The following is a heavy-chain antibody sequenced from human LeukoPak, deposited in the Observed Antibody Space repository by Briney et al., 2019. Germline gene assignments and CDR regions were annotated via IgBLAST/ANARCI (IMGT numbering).Heavy chain of an antibody. D-gene: IGHD3-22*01. CDR3: ARDGYYSGGNY. Sequence: GGSLRLSCAASGFTFSSYGMPWVRQAPGKGLELVAVIWYDGSNKYHADSVKGRFTISRDNSKNTLYLQMNSLRAEDTAVYYCARDGYYSGGNYWGQGTLVTVSS. CDR1: GFTFSSYG. J-gene: IGHJ4*02. V-gene: IGHV3-33*01. CDR2: IWYDGSNK.